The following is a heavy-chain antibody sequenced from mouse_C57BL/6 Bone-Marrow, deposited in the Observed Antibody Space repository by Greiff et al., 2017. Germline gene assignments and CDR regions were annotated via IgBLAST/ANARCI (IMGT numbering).Heavy chain of an antibody. CDR2: IDPETGGT. CDR1: GYTFTDYE. J-gene: IGHJ4*01. CDR3: TSGLLQGYYYAMDY. Sequence: VQLQHSGAELVRPGASVTLSCKASGYTFTDYEMHWVKQTPVHGLEWIGAIDPETGGTAYNQKFKGKAILTADKSSSTAYMELRSLTSEDSAVYYCTSGLLQGYYYAMDYWGQGTSVTVSS. V-gene: IGHV1-15*01. D-gene: IGHD1-1*01.